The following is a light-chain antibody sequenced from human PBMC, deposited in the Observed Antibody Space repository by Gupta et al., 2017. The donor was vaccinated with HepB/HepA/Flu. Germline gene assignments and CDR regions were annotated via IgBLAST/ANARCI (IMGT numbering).Light chain of an antibody. J-gene: IGKJ1*01. CDR1: QSISSW. V-gene: IGKV1-5*03. CDR2: KAS. CDR3: QHKNNSSWP. Sequence: DIQMTHSPSTLSVSLGDRVTITCRATQSISSWLAWYQQKPGKAPKFLIYKASKVESGVPSRFSGSGYGTEFTLTISSRQPEDFANYYCQHKNNSSWPFGQGTKVEI.